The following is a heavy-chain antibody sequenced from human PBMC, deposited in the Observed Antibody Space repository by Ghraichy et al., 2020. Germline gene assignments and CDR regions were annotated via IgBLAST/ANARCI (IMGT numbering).Heavy chain of an antibody. CDR2: ISYDGSEK. CDR3: AKEGGTYFDSYYYGLNV. Sequence: GGSLRLSCAASEFTFSTFGMHWVRQAPGKGLEWVAVISYDGSEKYYADSVKGRFAIYRDNSKYTLYLQMNSLRAEETAVYYCAKEGGTYFDSYYYGLNVWGQGTTVTVSS. CDR1: EFTFSTFG. V-gene: IGHV3-30*18. D-gene: IGHD1-26*01. J-gene: IGHJ6*02.